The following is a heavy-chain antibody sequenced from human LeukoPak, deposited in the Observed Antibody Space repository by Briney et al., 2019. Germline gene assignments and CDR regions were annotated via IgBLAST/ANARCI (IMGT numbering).Heavy chain of an antibody. CDR1: GYTFTGYY. CDR3: ARGHRNYYDSSGYPETPFDY. Sequence: ASVTVSCKASGYTFTGYYMHWVRQAPGQGLEWMGWINPNSGGTNYAQKFQGRVTMTRDTSISTAYMELSRLRSDDTAVYYCARGHRNYYDSSGYPETPFDYWGQGTLVTVSS. V-gene: IGHV1-2*02. CDR2: INPNSGGT. D-gene: IGHD3-22*01. J-gene: IGHJ4*02.